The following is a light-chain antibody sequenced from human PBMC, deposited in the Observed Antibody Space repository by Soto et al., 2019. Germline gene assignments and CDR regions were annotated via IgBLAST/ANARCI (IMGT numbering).Light chain of an antibody. CDR3: QQYGTSPLT. Sequence: EIVLTQSPGTLSLSPGERATLSCRASQSVSSSYLAWYQQKPGQAPRLLIYGASSRATGIPDRLGGSGSGTDSTLTISRLEPEDFEVYYCQQYGTSPLTSGEGTKGEIK. CDR1: QSVSSSY. CDR2: GAS. J-gene: IGKJ4*01. V-gene: IGKV3-20*01.